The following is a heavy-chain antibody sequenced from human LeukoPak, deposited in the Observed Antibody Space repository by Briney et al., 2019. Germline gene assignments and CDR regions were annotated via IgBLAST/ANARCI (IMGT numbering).Heavy chain of an antibody. CDR3: ARNVLRYFDWLPHLYYGMDV. CDR1: AYTFTSYD. J-gene: IGHJ6*02. D-gene: IGHD3-9*01. Sequence: GASVKVSCKASAYTFTSYDINWVRQATGQGLEWMGWMNPNSGNTGYAQKFQGRVTMTRNLSISTAYMELSSLRSEDTAVYYCARNVLRYFDWLPHLYYGMDVWGQGTTVTVSS. CDR2: MNPNSGNT. V-gene: IGHV1-8*01.